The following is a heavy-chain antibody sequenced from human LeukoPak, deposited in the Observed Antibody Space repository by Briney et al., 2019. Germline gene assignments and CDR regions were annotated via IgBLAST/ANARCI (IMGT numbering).Heavy chain of an antibody. V-gene: IGHV1-8*01. CDR1: GFTFTTHD. Sequence: ASVNVSCKTSGFTFTTHDMTWVRQATGQGLEWMGWMNPDSGDTGYAQKFQGRVTITRDTSISTAYMELSSLQSEDTAIYYCARGLGDYNTDWFPVSGYWGQGTLVTVSS. CDR2: MNPDSGDT. J-gene: IGHJ4*02. CDR3: ARGLGDYNTDWFPVSGY. D-gene: IGHD3-9*01.